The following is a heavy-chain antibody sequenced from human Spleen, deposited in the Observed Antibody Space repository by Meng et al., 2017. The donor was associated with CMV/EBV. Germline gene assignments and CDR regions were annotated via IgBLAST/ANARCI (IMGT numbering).Heavy chain of an antibody. CDR3: IRGGDWFDP. Sequence: KICWKGSGYTLPRSWIGWVRRRPGKGLEWIGLIYPGDSDTRYSPFFQCQVTISVDNFISTAYLHWSSLKASDTAVYYCIRGGDWFDPWGQGTLVTVSS. V-gene: IGHV5-51*01. CDR2: IYPGDSDT. J-gene: IGHJ5*02. CDR1: GYTLPRSW.